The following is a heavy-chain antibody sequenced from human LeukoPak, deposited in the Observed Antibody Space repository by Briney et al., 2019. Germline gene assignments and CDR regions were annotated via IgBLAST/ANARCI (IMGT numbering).Heavy chain of an antibody. J-gene: IGHJ6*03. Sequence: ASVKVSCKVSGYTLTELSMHWVRQAPGKGLEWMGGFDPEDGETIYAQKFQGRVTMTEDTSTDTAYMELSSLRSEDTAVYYCARGAQGKVPAATVYYYYMDVWGKGTTVTVSS. CDR3: ARGAQGKVPAATVYYYYMDV. V-gene: IGHV1-24*01. D-gene: IGHD2-2*01. CDR1: GYTLTELS. CDR2: FDPEDGET.